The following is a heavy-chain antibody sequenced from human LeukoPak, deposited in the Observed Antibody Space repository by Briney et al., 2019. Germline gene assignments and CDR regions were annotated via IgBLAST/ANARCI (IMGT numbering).Heavy chain of an antibody. J-gene: IGHJ3*02. V-gene: IGHV3-21*01. D-gene: IGHD3-16*02. CDR1: GFTFSSYS. Sequence: PGGSLRLSCAASGFTFSSYSMNWVRQAPGKGLEWVSSISSSSSYIYYADSVKGRFTISRDNAKNSLYLQMNSLRAEDTAVYYCARYFRLWEVALFAFDIWGQGTMVTVSS. CDR2: ISSSSSYI. CDR3: ARYFRLWEVALFAFDI.